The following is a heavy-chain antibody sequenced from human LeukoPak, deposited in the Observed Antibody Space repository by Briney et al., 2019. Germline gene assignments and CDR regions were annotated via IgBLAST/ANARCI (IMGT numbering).Heavy chain of an antibody. J-gene: IGHJ4*02. Sequence: SQTLSLTCAIFGGSVSSNSAAWNWIRQSPSRGLEWLGRTYYRSKWYNDYAVSVESRITINPDTSKNQFSLQLNSVTPEDTAVYYCARDVTTITSFFDYWGQGTLVTVSP. CDR2: TYYRSKWYN. CDR1: GGSVSSNSAA. D-gene: IGHD5-24*01. V-gene: IGHV6-1*01. CDR3: ARDVTTITSFFDY.